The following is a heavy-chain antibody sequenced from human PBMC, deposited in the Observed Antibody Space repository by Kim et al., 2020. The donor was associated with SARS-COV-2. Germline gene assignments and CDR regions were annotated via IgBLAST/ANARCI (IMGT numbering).Heavy chain of an antibody. CDR1: GGSFSGYY. D-gene: IGHD3-3*01. Sequence: SETLSLTCAVYGGSFSGYYWSWIRQPPGKGREWIGEINHSGSTNYNPSLKSRVTISVDTSTNQFSLKLSSVTAADTAVYYCARPDFWTGYSIDYWGQGTLVTVSS. V-gene: IGHV4-34*01. CDR2: INHSGST. J-gene: IGHJ4*02. CDR3: ARPDFWTGYSIDY.